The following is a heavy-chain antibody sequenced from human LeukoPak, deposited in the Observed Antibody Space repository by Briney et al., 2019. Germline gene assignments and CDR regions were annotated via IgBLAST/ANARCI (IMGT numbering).Heavy chain of an antibody. CDR1: GYSISSGYY. D-gene: IGHD1-26*01. CDR2: IYHSRST. CDR3: ARHRPSGSYLDP. V-gene: IGHV4-38-2*01. J-gene: IGHJ5*02. Sequence: PSETLSLTCAVSGYSISSGYYWGWIRQPPGKGLEWIGSIYHSRSTYYNPSLKSRVTISVDTSKNQFSLKLSSVTAADTAVYYCARHRPSGSYLDPWGQGTLVTVSS.